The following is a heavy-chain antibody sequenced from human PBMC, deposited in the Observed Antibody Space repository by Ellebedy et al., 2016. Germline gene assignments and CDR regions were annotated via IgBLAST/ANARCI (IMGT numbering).Heavy chain of an antibody. V-gene: IGHV3-7*03. CDR3: VKGASSGSWVTMEY. CDR1: GFTFSSYW. Sequence: GESLKISCAASGFTFSSYWMYWVRQAPGKGLEWVASIKEDGSFKQYVDSVRGRFTISRDNAKNTLYLQMNSLRVEDTALYYCVKGASSGSWVTMEYWGQGALVTVSS. CDR2: IKEDGSFK. D-gene: IGHD6-13*01. J-gene: IGHJ4*02.